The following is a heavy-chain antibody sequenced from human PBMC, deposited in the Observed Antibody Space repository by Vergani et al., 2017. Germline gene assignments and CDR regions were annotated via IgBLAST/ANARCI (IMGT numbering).Heavy chain of an antibody. Sequence: QVQLVQSGAEVKKPGSSVKVSCKASGGTFSSYAISWVRQAPGQGLEWMGGIITIFGTANYAQKFQGRVTITADKSTSTAYMELSSLRSEDTAVYYCASTGYSSSWSPFDIWGQGTMVTVSS. CDR2: IITIFGTA. CDR3: ASTGYSSSWSPFDI. V-gene: IGHV1-69*06. J-gene: IGHJ3*02. CDR1: GGTFSSYA. D-gene: IGHD6-13*01.